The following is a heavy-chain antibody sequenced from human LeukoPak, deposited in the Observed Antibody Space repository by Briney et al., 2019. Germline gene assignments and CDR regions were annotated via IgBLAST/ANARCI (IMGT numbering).Heavy chain of an antibody. J-gene: IGHJ4*02. Sequence: PGRSLRLSCAASGFTFYDYAMHWVRHAPGKGLEWVSGISWNSDSIGYADSVKGRFTISRDNAKNSLYLQMNSLRAEDMALYYCAKGGGSTLIAVAGRSFDYWGQGTLVTVSS. CDR2: ISWNSDSI. V-gene: IGHV3-9*03. D-gene: IGHD6-19*01. CDR1: GFTFYDYA. CDR3: AKGGGSTLIAVAGRSFDY.